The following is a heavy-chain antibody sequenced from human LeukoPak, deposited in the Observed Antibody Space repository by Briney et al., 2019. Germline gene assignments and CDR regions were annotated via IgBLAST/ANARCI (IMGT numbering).Heavy chain of an antibody. CDR3: ARRCSSTSCYSTVTTRAFDI. D-gene: IGHD2-2*01. V-gene: IGHV5-51*01. Sequence: GESLKISCKGSGYSFTSYWIGWVRQMPGKGLEWMGIIYPGDSDTRYSPSFQGQVTISADKSISTAYLQWSSLKASDTATYYCARRCSSTSCYSTVTTRAFDIWGQGTMVTVSS. CDR2: IYPGDSDT. CDR1: GYSFTSYW. J-gene: IGHJ3*02.